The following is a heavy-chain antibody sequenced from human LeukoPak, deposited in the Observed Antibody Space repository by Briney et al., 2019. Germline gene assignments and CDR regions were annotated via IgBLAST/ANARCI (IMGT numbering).Heavy chain of an antibody. Sequence: GGSLRLSCAASGFTFSSYGMHWVRQAPGKGLEWVAVISYDGSNKYYADSEKGRFTISRDNSKNTLYLQMNSLRAEDTAVYYCAKLDVDTAMVRDYWGQGTLVTVSS. D-gene: IGHD5-18*01. J-gene: IGHJ4*02. CDR1: GFTFSSYG. CDR2: ISYDGSNK. CDR3: AKLDVDTAMVRDY. V-gene: IGHV3-30*18.